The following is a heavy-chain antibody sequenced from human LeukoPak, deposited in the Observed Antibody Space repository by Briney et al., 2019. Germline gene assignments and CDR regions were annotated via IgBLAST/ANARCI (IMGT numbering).Heavy chain of an antibody. V-gene: IGHV1-69*05. Sequence: GASVKVSFKASGGTFSSYAISWVRQAPGQGLEWMGGIIPIFGTANYAQKFQGRVTITTDESTSTAYMELSSLRSEDTAVYYCARGLSFPYNWFDPWGQGTLVTVSS. CDR2: IIPIFGTA. D-gene: IGHD2-21*02. CDR1: GGTFSSYA. J-gene: IGHJ5*02. CDR3: ARGLSFPYNWFDP.